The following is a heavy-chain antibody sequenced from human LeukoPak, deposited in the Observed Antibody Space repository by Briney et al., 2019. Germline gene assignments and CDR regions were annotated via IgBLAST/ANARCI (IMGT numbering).Heavy chain of an antibody. CDR1: GFTFSSYS. Sequence: PGGSLRLSCAASGFTFSSYSMNWVRQAPGKGLEWVSSISSSSSYIYYADSVKGRFTISRDNAKNSLYLQMNSLRAEDTAVYYCARDLEVAGASFDYWGQGTLVTVSS. D-gene: IGHD6-19*01. CDR2: ISSSSSYI. J-gene: IGHJ4*02. V-gene: IGHV3-21*01. CDR3: ARDLEVAGASFDY.